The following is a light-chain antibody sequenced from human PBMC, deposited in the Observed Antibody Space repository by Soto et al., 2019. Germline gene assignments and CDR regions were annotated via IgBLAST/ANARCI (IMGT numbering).Light chain of an antibody. CDR2: WAS. CDR1: QSVLYSSNNKNY. Sequence: DIVMTQSPDSLAVSLGERATINCKSSQSVLYSSNNKNYLAWYQQRPGQPPKLLIYWASTRESGVPDRFSGSGSGTDFTLTNARLQAEDVAVYYCQQYESTPPTFGQGTKLEIK. CDR3: QQYESTPPT. J-gene: IGKJ2*01. V-gene: IGKV4-1*01.